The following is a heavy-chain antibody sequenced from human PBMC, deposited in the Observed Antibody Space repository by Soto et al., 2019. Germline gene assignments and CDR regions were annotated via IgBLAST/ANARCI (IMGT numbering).Heavy chain of an antibody. Sequence: PGGSLRLSCAASGFTVSSNYMSWVRQAPGKGLEWVSVIYSGGSTYYADSVKGRFTISRDNSKNTLYLQMNSLRAEDTAVYYCARGGSSWKGYYYYGMDVWGQGTTVTVSS. CDR3: ARGGSSWKGYYYYGMDV. CDR2: IYSGGST. CDR1: GFTVSSNY. V-gene: IGHV3-53*01. J-gene: IGHJ6*02. D-gene: IGHD6-13*01.